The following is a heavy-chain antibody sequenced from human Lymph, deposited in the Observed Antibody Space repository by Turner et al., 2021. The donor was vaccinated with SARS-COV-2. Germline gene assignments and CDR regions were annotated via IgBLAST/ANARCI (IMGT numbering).Heavy chain of an antibody. CDR2: IWYDGSNK. Sequence: QVQLVESGGGVGQPGRSLRLSCAASGFTYSSYGMHWVRQAPGKGLEWVAVIWYDGSNKYYADSVKGRFTISRDNSKNTLYLQMNSLRAEDTAVYYCARDLRFGELPAADHWGQGTLVTVSS. D-gene: IGHD3-10*01. CDR1: GFTYSSYG. V-gene: IGHV3-33*01. CDR3: ARDLRFGELPAADH. J-gene: IGHJ4*02.